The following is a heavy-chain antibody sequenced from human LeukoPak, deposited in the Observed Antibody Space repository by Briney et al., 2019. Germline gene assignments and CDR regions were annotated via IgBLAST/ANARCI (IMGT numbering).Heavy chain of an antibody. J-gene: IGHJ4*02. V-gene: IGHV1-69*05. CDR2: IIPIFGTA. CDR3: ARLPSRTYYYDSRGDYFDY. CDR1: GGTFSSYA. D-gene: IGHD3-22*01. Sequence: ASVKVSCKASGGTFSSYAISWVRQAPGQGLEWMGGIIPIFGTANYAQKFQGRVTITTDESTSTAYMELSSLRSEDTAVYYCARLPSRTYYYDSRGDYFDYWGQGTLVTVSS.